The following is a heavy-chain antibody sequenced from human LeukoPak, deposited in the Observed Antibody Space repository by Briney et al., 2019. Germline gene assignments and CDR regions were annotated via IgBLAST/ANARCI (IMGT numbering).Heavy chain of an antibody. Sequence: PGGSLRLSCAASGFTFSTYTIHWVRQAPGKGLEWVAVLSSEGNNKDYADSVKGRFTVSRDNSKNTLYLQMNSLRAEDTAVYYCARDRYYGSGRYNYFDYWGQGTLVT. J-gene: IGHJ4*02. CDR2: LSSEGNNK. CDR3: ARDRYYGSGRYNYFDY. V-gene: IGHV3-30-3*01. D-gene: IGHD3-10*01. CDR1: GFTFSTYT.